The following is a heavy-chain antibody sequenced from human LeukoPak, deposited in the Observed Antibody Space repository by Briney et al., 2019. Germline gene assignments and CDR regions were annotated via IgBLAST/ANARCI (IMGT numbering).Heavy chain of an antibody. Sequence: ASVKVSCKASGYTFTGYYMHWVRQAPGQGLEWMGWINPNSGGTNYAQKFQGRVTMTMDTSISTAYMELSRLRSDDTAVYYCARSVGSGNYYSHWFDPWGQGTLVTVSS. CDR3: ARSVGSGNYYSHWFDP. D-gene: IGHD3-10*01. V-gene: IGHV1-2*02. CDR1: GYTFTGYY. CDR2: INPNSGGT. J-gene: IGHJ5*02.